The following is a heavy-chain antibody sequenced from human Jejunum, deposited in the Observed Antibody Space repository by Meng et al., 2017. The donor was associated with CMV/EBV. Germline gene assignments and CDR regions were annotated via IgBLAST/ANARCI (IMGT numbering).Heavy chain of an antibody. D-gene: IGHD6-13*01. CDR1: GFTFSSYW. Sequence: EVQLVESGGGLIQPVGSLRLSCAASGFTFSSYWMHWVRQAPGKGLAWVSRINSDGSTTTYADSVKGRFTISRDNAKNTLYLQMNSLRAEDTAVYYCARADYSSSWYSVGHWGHGLLVTVSS. CDR3: ARADYSSSWYSVGH. V-gene: IGHV3-74*03. CDR2: INSDGSTT. J-gene: IGHJ4*01.